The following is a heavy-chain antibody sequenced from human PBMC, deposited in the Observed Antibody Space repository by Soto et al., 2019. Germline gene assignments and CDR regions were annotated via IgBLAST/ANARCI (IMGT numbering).Heavy chain of an antibody. Sequence: EVHLVESGGDLVQPGESLRLSCAASEFIFSNYWMSWVREAPGKGLEWVANISPDGSEENYVDSVKGRFTISRDNAKNSLYLQMNSLRGEDTAQYYCARDLNSGGCAIWYDVYDIWGQGTMVTVSS. J-gene: IGHJ3*02. CDR3: ARDLNSGGCAIWYDVYDI. CDR1: EFIFSNYW. D-gene: IGHD2-8*01. V-gene: IGHV3-7*01. CDR2: ISPDGSEE.